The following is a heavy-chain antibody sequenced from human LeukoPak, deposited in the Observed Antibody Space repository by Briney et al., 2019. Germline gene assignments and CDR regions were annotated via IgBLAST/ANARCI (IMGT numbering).Heavy chain of an antibody. CDR1: GGSFSGYY. Sequence: SETQSLTCAVYGGSFSGYYWSWIRQPPGKGLEWIGEINHSGSTNYNPSLKSRVTISVDTSKNQFSLKLSSVTAADTAVYYCALLGYSYGFEPADYWGQGTLVTVSS. V-gene: IGHV4-34*01. D-gene: IGHD5-18*01. J-gene: IGHJ4*02. CDR2: INHSGST. CDR3: ALLGYSYGFEPADY.